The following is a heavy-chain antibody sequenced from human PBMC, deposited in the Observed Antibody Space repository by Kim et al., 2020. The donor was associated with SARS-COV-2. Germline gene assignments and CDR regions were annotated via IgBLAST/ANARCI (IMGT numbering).Heavy chain of an antibody. D-gene: IGHD6-13*01. V-gene: IGHV3-11*01. J-gene: IGHJ6*02. CDR3: ARVRGAAGPFYYYYYGMDV. CDR1: GFTFSDYY. CDR2: ISSSGSTI. Sequence: GGSLRLSCAASGFTFSDYYMSWIRQAPGKGLEWVSYISSSGSTIYYADSVKGRFTISRDNAKNSLYRQMNSLRAEDTAVYYCARVRGAAGPFYYYYYGMDVWGQGTTVTVSS.